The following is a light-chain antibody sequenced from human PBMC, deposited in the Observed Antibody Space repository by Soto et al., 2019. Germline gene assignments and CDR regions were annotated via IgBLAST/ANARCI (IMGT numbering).Light chain of an antibody. Sequence: QLVLTQPPSASGSPGQSVTISCTGTSSDVGGSNYVSWYQQHPGKAPKLMIYEVIKRPSGVPDRFSGSKSGNTASLTVSGLQAEDEADYYCSSYAGSNNLVFGGGTELTVL. CDR1: SSDVGGSNY. V-gene: IGLV2-8*01. CDR2: EVI. J-gene: IGLJ2*01. CDR3: SSYAGSNNLV.